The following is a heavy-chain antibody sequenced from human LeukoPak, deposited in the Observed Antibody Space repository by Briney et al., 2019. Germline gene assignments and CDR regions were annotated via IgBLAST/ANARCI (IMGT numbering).Heavy chain of an antibody. J-gene: IGHJ4*02. CDR2: ISAYNGNT. CDR3: ARGHYGGLIFDY. CDR1: GCIFTCYG. Sequence: ASVKVSCKASGCIFTCYGISWVRQAPGQGLEWMGWISAYNGNTNYAQKLQGRVTMTTDTSTSTAYMELRSLRSDDTAVYYCARGHYGGLIFDYWGQGTLVTVSS. V-gene: IGHV1-18*01. D-gene: IGHD4/OR15-4a*01.